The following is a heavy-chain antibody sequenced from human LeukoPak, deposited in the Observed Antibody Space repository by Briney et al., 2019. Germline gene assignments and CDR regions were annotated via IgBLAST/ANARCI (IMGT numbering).Heavy chain of an antibody. V-gene: IGHV1-18*01. CDR1: GYTFTSYG. Sequence: ASVKVSCKASGYTFTSYGISWVRQAPGQGLEWMGWINAYNGNTNYAQKLQGRVTMTTDTSTSTAYMELRSLRSDDTAVYYCARGIAVESYYYMDVWGKGTTVTVSS. D-gene: IGHD6-19*01. J-gene: IGHJ6*03. CDR2: INAYNGNT. CDR3: ARGIAVESYYYMDV.